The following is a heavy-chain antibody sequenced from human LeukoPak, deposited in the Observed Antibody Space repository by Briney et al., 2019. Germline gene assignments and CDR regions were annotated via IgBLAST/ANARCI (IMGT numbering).Heavy chain of an antibody. CDR2: ISSGSSGSSTI. Sequence: SGGSLRLSCAASGFIFSSYNMNWVRQAPGKGLEWVSYISSGSSGSSTIYYADSVKGRFTISRDNSKNTLYLQMNSLRAEDTAVYYCARDYYGSGSYYHDYWGQGTLVTVSS. V-gene: IGHV3-48*01. J-gene: IGHJ4*02. CDR1: GFIFSSYN. D-gene: IGHD3-10*01. CDR3: ARDYYGSGSYYHDY.